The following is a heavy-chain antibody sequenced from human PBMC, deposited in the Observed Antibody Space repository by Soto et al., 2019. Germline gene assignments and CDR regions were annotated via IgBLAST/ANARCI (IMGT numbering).Heavy chain of an antibody. CDR2: INDSATT. J-gene: IGHJ6*02. V-gene: IGHV4-34*01. Sequence: SVTLSLTCALCGGSFSGLSWSWIRQPPGRGREWIGEINDSATTNYTPSLKSRVTISADTSKTHFSLRLTSATAADTAVYYCARETSQNVYSHYGMDVWGQGTTVTVSS. CDR1: GGSFSGLS. CDR3: ARETSQNVYSHYGMDV.